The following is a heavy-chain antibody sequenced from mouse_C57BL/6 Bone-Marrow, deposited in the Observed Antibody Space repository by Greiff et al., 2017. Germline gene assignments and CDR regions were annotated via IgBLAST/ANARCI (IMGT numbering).Heavy chain of an antibody. D-gene: IGHD1-1*01. CDR1: GYTFTSYW. V-gene: IGHV1-64*01. CDR2: IHPNSCST. J-gene: IGHJ2*01. CDR3: ARTTVVATGEYFDY. Sequence: VQLQESGAELVMPGASVKLSCKASGYTFTSYWMHWVKQRPGQGLEWIGMIHPNSCSTNYNEKFTSKATLTVDKSSSTAYMQLSSLTSEDSAVYYYARTTVVATGEYFDYWGQGTTLTVSS.